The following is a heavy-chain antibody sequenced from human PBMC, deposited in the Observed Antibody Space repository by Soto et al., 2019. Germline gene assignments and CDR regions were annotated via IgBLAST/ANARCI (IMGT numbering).Heavy chain of an antibody. V-gene: IGHV4-34*01. CDR3: ARGYWGYDFDY. J-gene: IGHJ4*02. CDR2: INHSGNT. Sequence: SETLSLTCAVYGGSLSGYYWSWIRQPPGKGLGWIGEINHSGNTNYNPSLKSRVTISVDTSKNQFSLNLSSVTAADTSVYYCARGYWGYDFDYWGQGTLVTVSS. D-gene: IGHD5-12*01. CDR1: GGSLSGYY.